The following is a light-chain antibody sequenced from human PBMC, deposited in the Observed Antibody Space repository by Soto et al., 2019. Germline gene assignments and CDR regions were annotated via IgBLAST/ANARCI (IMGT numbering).Light chain of an antibody. CDR3: QQYGSSPLT. Sequence: EILLTQSPATLAVSPGEGATLSCRASQSVRDNLAWYQQKPGQAPRLLIYRASTRATGVPARFSGSGSGTDFTLTISRLEPEDFAVYYCQQYGSSPLTFGGGTKVDI. J-gene: IGKJ4*01. V-gene: IGKV3-20*01. CDR2: RAS. CDR1: QSVRDN.